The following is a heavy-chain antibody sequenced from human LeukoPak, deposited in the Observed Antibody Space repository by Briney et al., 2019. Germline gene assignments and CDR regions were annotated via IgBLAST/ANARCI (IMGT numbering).Heavy chain of an antibody. CDR3: TRGAGWLIDY. Sequence: SETLSLTCTVSDDSISDYYRGWIRQPPGKGLEWIGYFHNSGTSTYNPSLKSRVTISADTSKNQFSLKLNSLTTADTAVFYCTRGAGWLIDYWGQGILVTVSS. V-gene: IGHV4-59*01. J-gene: IGHJ4*02. CDR1: DDSISDYY. D-gene: IGHD3-16*01. CDR2: FHNSGTS.